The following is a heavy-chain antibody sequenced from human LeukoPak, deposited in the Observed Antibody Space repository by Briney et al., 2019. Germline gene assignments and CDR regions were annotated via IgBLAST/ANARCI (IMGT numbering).Heavy chain of an antibody. D-gene: IGHD6-19*01. CDR3: ARAYTESYSSSHAFDI. CDR1: GFTFSSYG. CDR2: ISYDGSNK. J-gene: IGHJ3*02. V-gene: IGHV3-30*03. Sequence: PGRSLRLSCAASGFTFSSYGMHWVRQAPGKGLEWVAVISYDGSNKYYADSVKGRFTISRDNSKNTLYLQMNSLRAEDTAVYYCARAYTESYSSSHAFDIWGQGTMVTVSS.